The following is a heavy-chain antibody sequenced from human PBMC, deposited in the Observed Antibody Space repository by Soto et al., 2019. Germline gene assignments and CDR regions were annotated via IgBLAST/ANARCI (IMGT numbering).Heavy chain of an antibody. Sequence: SVKVSCKASGGTFYTYTFSWVRQAPGQGLEWMGSITPIYPTTNYAEKFQGRLTVTADGSTNTAYMELNSLTSEDTAVYYCARIPRYSFPTSDDLDSWGQGTLVTV. J-gene: IGHJ4*02. D-gene: IGHD5-18*01. CDR2: ITPIYPTT. V-gene: IGHV1-69*13. CDR3: ARIPRYSFPTSDDLDS. CDR1: GGTFYTYT.